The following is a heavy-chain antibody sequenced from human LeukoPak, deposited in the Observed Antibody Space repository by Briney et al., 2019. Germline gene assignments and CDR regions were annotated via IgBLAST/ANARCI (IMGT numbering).Heavy chain of an antibody. Sequence: GASVNVSCKASGYTFTNYGISWVRQAPGQGPEWMGWISAYNANTKFAQKLQGRVTMTTDASTSRAYMELRSLRSDDTAVYYCARDRSGQSFGYYYSGMDVWGQGTTVTVSS. D-gene: IGHD3-3*01. J-gene: IGHJ6*02. V-gene: IGHV1-18*01. CDR3: ARDRSGQSFGYYYSGMDV. CDR2: ISAYNANT. CDR1: GYTFTNYG.